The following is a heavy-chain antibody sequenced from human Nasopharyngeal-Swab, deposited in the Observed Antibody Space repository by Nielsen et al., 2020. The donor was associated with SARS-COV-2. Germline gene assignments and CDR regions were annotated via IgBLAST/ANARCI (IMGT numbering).Heavy chain of an antibody. Sequence: SVKVSCKASGYTFTSYYMHWVRQAPGQGLEWMGIINPSGGSTSYAQKFQGRVTMTRDTSTSTVYMELSSLRSEDTAVYYCARDPTPAVDSSSSLDYYYGMDVWGQGTTVTVSS. CDR1: GYTFTSYY. V-gene: IGHV1-46*01. D-gene: IGHD6-6*01. CDR3: ARDPTPAVDSSSSLDYYYGMDV. J-gene: IGHJ6*02. CDR2: INPSGGST.